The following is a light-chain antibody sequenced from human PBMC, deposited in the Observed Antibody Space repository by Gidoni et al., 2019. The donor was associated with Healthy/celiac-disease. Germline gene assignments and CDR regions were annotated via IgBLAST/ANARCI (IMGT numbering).Light chain of an antibody. Sequence: DIVMTQSPLSLPVTPGEPASISCRSSQSLLHSNGYNYLDWYLQKPGPSPQLLLYVGSNRASRVPDRFSGSGSGTDFTLKSSRVDAEDVGVYCCMQDLQTPFTFGGGTKVDIK. CDR2: VGS. J-gene: IGKJ4*01. CDR3: MQDLQTPFT. CDR1: QSLLHSNGYNY. V-gene: IGKV2-28*01.